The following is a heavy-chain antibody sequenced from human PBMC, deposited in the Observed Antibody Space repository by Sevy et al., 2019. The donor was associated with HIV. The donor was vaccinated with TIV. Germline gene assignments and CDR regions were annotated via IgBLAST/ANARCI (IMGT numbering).Heavy chain of an antibody. D-gene: IGHD6-13*01. CDR3: TRSFSVTWYPHY. CDR1: AFTFGDYA. J-gene: IGHJ4*02. CDR2: IRTTASGGTT. Sequence: GGSLRLSCTTSAFTFGDYARGWFRQAPGKGLEWVGFIRTTASGGTTDYAASVKGTFIISRDDSKSIAYLQMNSLKTEDTAVYYCTRSFSVTWYPHYWGQGTLVTVSS. V-gene: IGHV3-49*03.